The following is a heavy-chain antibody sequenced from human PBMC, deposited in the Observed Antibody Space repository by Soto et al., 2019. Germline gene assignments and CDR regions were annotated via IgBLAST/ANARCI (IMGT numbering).Heavy chain of an antibody. CDR1: GGSISSYY. V-gene: IGHV4-59*08. J-gene: IGHJ6*03. CDR3: ARQRRITIFGVVTSYYYYMDV. D-gene: IGHD3-3*01. CDR2: IYYSGST. Sequence: PSETLSLTCTVSGGSISSYYWSWIRQPPGKGLEWIGYIYYSGSTNYNPSLKSRVTISVDTSKNQFSLKLSSVTAADTAVYYCARQRRITIFGVVTSYYYYMDVWGKGTTVTVSS.